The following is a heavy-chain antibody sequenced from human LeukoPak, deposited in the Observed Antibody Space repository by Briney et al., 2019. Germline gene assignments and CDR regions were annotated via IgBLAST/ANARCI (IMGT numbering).Heavy chain of an antibody. CDR2: ISGSGGST. Sequence: GGSLRLSRAASGFTFSSYAMSWVRQAPGKGLEWVSAISGSGGSTYYADSVKGRFTISRDNSKNTLYLQMNSLRAEDTAVYYCAKDRVVRRMGMVWFDPWGQGTLVTVSS. D-gene: IGHD3-10*01. J-gene: IGHJ5*02. V-gene: IGHV3-23*01. CDR3: AKDRVVRRMGMVWFDP. CDR1: GFTFSSYA.